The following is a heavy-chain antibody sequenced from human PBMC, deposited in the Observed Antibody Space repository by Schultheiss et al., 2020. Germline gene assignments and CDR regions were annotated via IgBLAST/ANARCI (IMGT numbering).Heavy chain of an antibody. V-gene: IGHV4-39*07. J-gene: IGHJ5*02. CDR2: IYTSGST. D-gene: IGHD2-15*01. Sequence: SETLSLTCTVSGGSISSSSYYWGWIRQPPGKGLEWIGSIYTSGSTNYNPSLKSRVTMSVDTSKNQFSLKLSSVTAADTAVYYCARGGKRRINNWFDPWGQGTLVTVSS. CDR1: GGSISSSSYY. CDR3: ARGGKRRINNWFDP.